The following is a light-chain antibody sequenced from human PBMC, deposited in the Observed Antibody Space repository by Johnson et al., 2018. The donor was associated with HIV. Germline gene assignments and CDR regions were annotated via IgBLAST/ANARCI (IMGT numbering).Light chain of an antibody. CDR3: GTWDSSLSGYV. V-gene: IGLV1-51*01. CDR1: RSNIGDNF. Sequence: QPVLTQPPSVSAAPGQKVTISCSGNRSNIGDNFVSWYQHLPGTAPKLLVYDNSKRHSGIPDRFSATKSGTSATLGITGLQTGDEADYYCGTWDSSLSGYVFGTGTKVTVL. J-gene: IGLJ1*01. CDR2: DNS.